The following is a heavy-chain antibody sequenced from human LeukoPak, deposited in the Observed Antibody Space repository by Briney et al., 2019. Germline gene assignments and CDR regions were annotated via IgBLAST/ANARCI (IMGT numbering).Heavy chain of an antibody. CDR3: AKRGVVIRVILVGFHKEAYYFDS. J-gene: IGHJ4*02. CDR2: ISGSGGSA. V-gene: IGHV3-23*01. Sequence: RTGGSLRLSCAVSGITLSNYGMSWVRQAPGKGPEWVAGISGSGGSAYYADAVKGRFTISRDNPKNTLYLQTNSLRVEDTAVYFCAKRGVVIRVILVGFHKEAYYFDSWGQGALVTVSS. CDR1: GITLSNYG. D-gene: IGHD3-22*01.